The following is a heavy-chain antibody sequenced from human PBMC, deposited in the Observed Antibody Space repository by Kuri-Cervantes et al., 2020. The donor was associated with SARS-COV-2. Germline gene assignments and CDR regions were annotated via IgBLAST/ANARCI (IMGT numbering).Heavy chain of an antibody. Sequence: GESLKISCAASGFTSSSYAMSWVRQAPGKGLEWVSAISGSGGSTYYADSVKGRFTISRDNSKNTLYLQMNSLRAEDTAVYYCANTPLVDAFDIWGQGTMVTVSS. CDR3: ANTPLVDAFDI. CDR1: GFTSSSYA. V-gene: IGHV3-23*01. CDR2: ISGSGGST. J-gene: IGHJ3*02. D-gene: IGHD2-8*02.